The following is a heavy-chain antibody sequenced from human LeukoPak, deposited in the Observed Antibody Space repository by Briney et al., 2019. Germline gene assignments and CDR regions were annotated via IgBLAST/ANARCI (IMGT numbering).Heavy chain of an antibody. D-gene: IGHD4-23*01. CDR2: IYYSGST. CDR3: AREVGPDYGGNSAFDY. V-gene: IGHV4-4*07. J-gene: IGHJ4*02. CDR1: GGSISSYY. Sequence: PSETLSLTCTVSGGSISSYYWSWIRQPAGKGLEWLGRIYYSGSTYYNPSLKSRVTISVDTSKNQFSLKLSSVTAADTAVYYCAREVGPDYGGNSAFDYWGQGTLVTVSS.